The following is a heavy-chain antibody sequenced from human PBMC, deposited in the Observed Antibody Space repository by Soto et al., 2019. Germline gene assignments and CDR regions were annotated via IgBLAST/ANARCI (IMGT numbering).Heavy chain of an antibody. J-gene: IGHJ4*02. Sequence: EVQLLESGGGLVQPGGSLRLSCAASGFTFYSSAMSWVRQAPGKGLEWVSAISTTGGNTLYADSVKGRFIISRDNSKNTLYLQMNSLRAEDTAIYYCAKPSGGSYPESRVFDSWGQGTRVTVSS. CDR1: GFTFYSSA. CDR2: ISTTGGNT. V-gene: IGHV3-23*01. CDR3: AKPSGGSYPESRVFDS. D-gene: IGHD1-26*01.